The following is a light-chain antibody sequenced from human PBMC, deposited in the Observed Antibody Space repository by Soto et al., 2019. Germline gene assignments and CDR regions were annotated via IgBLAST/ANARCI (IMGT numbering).Light chain of an antibody. CDR3: QQRKNSPPIT. CDR1: QNVDKF. V-gene: IGKV3-11*01. CDR2: DSS. Sequence: GVSQSAATLSLSTGETATLSCRASQNVDKFLAGYHQRPGQPPRILIFDSSNRATGVPVRFSGSGSGTVFTLTIGSLEPEDSAVYYCQQRKNSPPITFGQGTRLAIK. J-gene: IGKJ5*01.